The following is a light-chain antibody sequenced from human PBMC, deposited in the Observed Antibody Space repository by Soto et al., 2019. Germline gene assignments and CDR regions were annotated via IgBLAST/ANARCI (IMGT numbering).Light chain of an antibody. V-gene: IGKV1-39*01. CDR3: QQSYSVPFT. CDR1: QNIASH. J-gene: IGKJ3*01. Sequence: DMQMTQSPSSLSASIGDRVTITCRASQNIASHLNWYQQKPGKAPQLLIYAASILQSGVSSRFSGSGSGTDFTLTITSLQPEDFATYHCQQSYSVPFTFGPGTKVDL. CDR2: AAS.